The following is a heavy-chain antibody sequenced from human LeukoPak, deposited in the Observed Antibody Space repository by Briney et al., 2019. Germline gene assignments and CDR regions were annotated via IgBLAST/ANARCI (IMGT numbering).Heavy chain of an antibody. CDR1: GGSITSGSYY. J-gene: IGHJ5*02. CDR3: ARRSTVGGRGRFDP. Sequence: SETLSLTCTVSGGSITSGSYYWGWIRQPPGKGLEWIGSVHYSGSTYDNPSLKSRVTISVDTSKNQFSLKLISVTAADTAVYYCARRSTVGGRGRFDPWGQGTLVTVSS. V-gene: IGHV4-39*01. D-gene: IGHD2-15*01. CDR2: VHYSGST.